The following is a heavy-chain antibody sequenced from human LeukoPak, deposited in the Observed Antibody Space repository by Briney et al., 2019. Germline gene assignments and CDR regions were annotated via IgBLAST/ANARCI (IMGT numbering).Heavy chain of an antibody. D-gene: IGHD3-16*01. V-gene: IGHV3-74*01. J-gene: IGHJ4*02. CDR2: INSDGSRT. Sequence: GGSLGLSCAASGFTFINDWMHWVRQAPGKGLVWVSRINSDGSRTSSADSVKGRFTISRDNSKNTLYLQMNSLRVEDTAVYYRARDGRALGEYWGQGTLVTVSS. CDR3: ARDGRALGEY. CDR1: GFTFINDW.